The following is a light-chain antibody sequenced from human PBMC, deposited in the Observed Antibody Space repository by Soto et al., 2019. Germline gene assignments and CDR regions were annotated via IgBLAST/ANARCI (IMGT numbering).Light chain of an antibody. CDR3: QQCGSSPWT. CDR2: GSS. J-gene: IGKJ1*01. Sequence: EIVLTQSPGTLSLSPGERATLSCRASQSVTSGYLRWHHHKPGQAPRLLICGSSRRAPGIPDTFSGSGSGTVFSLSISRLESEDFAVYYCQQCGSSPWTLGLGTKVDI. V-gene: IGKV3-20*01. CDR1: QSVTSGY.